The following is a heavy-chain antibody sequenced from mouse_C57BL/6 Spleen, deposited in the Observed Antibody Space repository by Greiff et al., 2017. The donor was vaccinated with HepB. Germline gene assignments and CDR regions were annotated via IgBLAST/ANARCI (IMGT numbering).Heavy chain of an antibody. V-gene: IGHV5-16*01. Sequence: EVQLQESEGGLVQPGSSMKLSCTASGFTFSDYYMAWVRQVPEKGLEWVANINYDGSSTYYLDSLKSRFIISRDNAKNILYLQMSSLKSEDTATYYCARVELGRGWFAYWGQGTLVTVSA. J-gene: IGHJ3*01. CDR1: GFTFSDYY. CDR2: INYDGSST. CDR3: ARVELGRGWFAY. D-gene: IGHD4-1*01.